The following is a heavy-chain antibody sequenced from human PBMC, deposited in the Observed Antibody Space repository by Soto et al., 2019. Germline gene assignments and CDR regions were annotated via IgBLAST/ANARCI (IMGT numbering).Heavy chain of an antibody. Sequence: EVQLVESGGGLVQPGRSLRLSCVASGFIADDYAMHWVRQAPGKGLEWVSGISSNNATINYADSVKGRFTISRDNAKNSLFLQMNSLRPEDTAFYYCVKDMKWGGMTTIHYFDSWGQGTLVTVSS. J-gene: IGHJ4*02. CDR2: ISSNNATI. D-gene: IGHD4-17*01. CDR1: GFIADDYA. CDR3: VKDMKWGGMTTIHYFDS. V-gene: IGHV3-9*02.